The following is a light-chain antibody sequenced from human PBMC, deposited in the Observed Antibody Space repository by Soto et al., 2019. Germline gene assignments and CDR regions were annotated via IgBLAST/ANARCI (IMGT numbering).Light chain of an antibody. CDR2: AAS. CDR1: QDITNW. J-gene: IGKJ1*01. Sequence: IQMTQSPSSVSASVGDRVAITCRASQDITNWLAWYQLKPGKAHKLLIYAASSEQSGDPSRFNDGGSGTEFTLTISSLQPEDFATYYCQQTTSFPRTFGQGTKVEAK. CDR3: QQTTSFPRT. V-gene: IGKV1-12*01.